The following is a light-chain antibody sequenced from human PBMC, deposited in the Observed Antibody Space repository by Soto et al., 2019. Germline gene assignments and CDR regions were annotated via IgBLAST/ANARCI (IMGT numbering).Light chain of an antibody. CDR3: QQYHNWPPGT. CDR2: GAS. CDR1: QSVSSN. J-gene: IGKJ1*01. Sequence: EIVMTQSPATLSVSPGERATLSCRASQSVSSNLAWYQQKPGQTPRLLIYGASTRATGIPASFSGSGSGTEFTLTLSSLQSGDFAVYYCQQYHNWPPGTFGQGTKVEIK. V-gene: IGKV3-15*01.